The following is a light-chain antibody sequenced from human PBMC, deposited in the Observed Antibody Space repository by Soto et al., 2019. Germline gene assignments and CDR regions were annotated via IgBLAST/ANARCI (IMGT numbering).Light chain of an antibody. CDR2: EVT. Sequence: QSALTQPASVSGFPGQSITISCTGSNSDIRSNKYVSWYQQHPGRAPQLVIYEVTNRPSDVSFRFSGSKSGNTASLTISGLQAEDEADYYCRSYTPITWVFGAGTKLTVL. CDR3: RSYTPITWV. J-gene: IGLJ3*02. CDR1: NSDIRSNKY. V-gene: IGLV2-14*01.